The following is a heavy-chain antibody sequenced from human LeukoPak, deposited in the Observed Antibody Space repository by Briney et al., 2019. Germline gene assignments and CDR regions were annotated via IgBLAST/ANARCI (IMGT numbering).Heavy chain of an antibody. CDR1: GFTFSSYA. CDR2: ISYDGSNK. Sequence: GGSLRLSCAASGFTFSSYAMHWVRQAPGKGLEWVAVISYDGSNKYYADSVKGRFTISRDNSKNTLYLQMNSLRSEDTAVYYCARGSPKGYCSSTSCYRRSAAAGTPWFDPWGQGTLVTVSS. V-gene: IGHV3-30-3*01. J-gene: IGHJ5*02. D-gene: IGHD2-2*02. CDR3: ARGSPKGYCSSTSCYRRSAAAGTPWFDP.